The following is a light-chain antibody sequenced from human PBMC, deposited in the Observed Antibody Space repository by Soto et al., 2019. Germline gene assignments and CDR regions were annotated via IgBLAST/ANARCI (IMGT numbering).Light chain of an antibody. CDR1: SSDVCLYDY. V-gene: IGLV2-14*01. J-gene: IGLJ1*01. CDR3: SSYTSDSSYV. Sequence: QSALTQPASVSWSPGQSITISCTGTSSDVCLYDYVSWYQQHPGKAPQLMIYAVSNRPSGVSNRFSASKSGNTASLFISGLQAEDEADYYCSSYTSDSSYVFGSGTKVTVL. CDR2: AVS.